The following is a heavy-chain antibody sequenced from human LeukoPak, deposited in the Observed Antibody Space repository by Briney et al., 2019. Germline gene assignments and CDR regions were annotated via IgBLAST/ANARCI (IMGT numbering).Heavy chain of an antibody. CDR1: GGTFSSYA. J-gene: IGHJ6*03. V-gene: IGHV1-69*13. Sequence: ASVKVSCKASGGTFSSYAISWVRQAPGQGLEWMGGIIPIFGTANYAQKFQGRVTITADESTSTAYMALSRLRSEDTAVYYCARGVTYDPNGVAYGGSYSMDVWGKGTTVTVSS. CDR2: IIPIFGTA. D-gene: IGHD3-10*01. CDR3: ARGVTYDPNGVAYGGSYSMDV.